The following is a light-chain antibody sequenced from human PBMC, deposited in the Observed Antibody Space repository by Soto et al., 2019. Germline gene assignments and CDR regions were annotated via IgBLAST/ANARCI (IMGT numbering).Light chain of an antibody. Sequence: QSALTQPASVSGSPGQSITISCTGTSSDVGGYNYVSWYQQHPGKAPKLMIYDVSNRPSGVSNRFSGSKSGNTASLTISGLQAEDEADYYCSSYTISSPLFGGGTNLTVL. J-gene: IGLJ2*01. CDR2: DVS. CDR1: SSDVGGYNY. V-gene: IGLV2-14*01. CDR3: SSYTISSPL.